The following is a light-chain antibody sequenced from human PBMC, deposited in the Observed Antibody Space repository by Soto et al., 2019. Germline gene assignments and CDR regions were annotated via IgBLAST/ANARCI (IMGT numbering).Light chain of an antibody. V-gene: IGKV1-8*01. J-gene: IGKJ1*01. Sequence: AIRMTQSPSSFSASTGDRVTITCRASQGISSYLAWYQQKPGKAPKLLIYAASTLQSGVPSRFSGSGSGTDFTLTISCLQSEDFATYYCQQYYSYLGTFGQGTNVEIK. CDR1: QGISSY. CDR2: AAS. CDR3: QQYYSYLGT.